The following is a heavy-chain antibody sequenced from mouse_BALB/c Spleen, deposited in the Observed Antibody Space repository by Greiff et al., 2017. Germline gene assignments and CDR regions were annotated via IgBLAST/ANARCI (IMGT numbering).Heavy chain of an antibody. CDR1: GYSFTSYW. CDR3: TRWEGPDYYAMDY. J-gene: IGHJ4*01. Sequence: EVQLQQSGTVLARPGASVKMSCKASGYSFTSYWMHWVKQRPGQGLEWIGAIYPGNSDTSYNQKFKGKAKLTAVTSASTAYMELSSLTNEDSAVYYCTRWEGPDYYAMDYWGQGTSVTVSS. CDR2: IYPGNSDT. D-gene: IGHD3-3*01. V-gene: IGHV1-5*01.